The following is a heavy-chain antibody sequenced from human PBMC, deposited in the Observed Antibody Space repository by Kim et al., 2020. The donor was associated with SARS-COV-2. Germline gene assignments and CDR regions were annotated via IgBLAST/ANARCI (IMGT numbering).Heavy chain of an antibody. J-gene: IGHJ4*02. D-gene: IGHD1-1*01. CDR3: RLERVPRTNYFDY. V-gene: IGHV4-39*01. CDR2: IYYSGST. Sequence: SETLSLTCTVSGGSISSSSYYWGWIRQPPGKGLEWIGSIYYSGSTYYNPSLKSRVTISVDTSKNQFSLKLSSVTATDTAVYYCRLERVPRTNYFDYWGQGTLVTVSS. CDR1: GGSISSSSYY.